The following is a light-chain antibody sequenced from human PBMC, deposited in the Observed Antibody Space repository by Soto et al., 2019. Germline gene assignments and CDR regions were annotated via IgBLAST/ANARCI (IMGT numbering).Light chain of an antibody. Sequence: EIVLTQSPCTLSLSRGEGATLSCRASQSVRSSHLAWYQQKPGQAPRLLIYGASNRATGIPDRFSGSGSGTDFSLTISRLEVEDFAVYYCQQYGHSPLTFGGGTRLEIK. J-gene: IGKJ5*01. CDR2: GAS. V-gene: IGKV3-20*01. CDR3: QQYGHSPLT. CDR1: QSVRSSH.